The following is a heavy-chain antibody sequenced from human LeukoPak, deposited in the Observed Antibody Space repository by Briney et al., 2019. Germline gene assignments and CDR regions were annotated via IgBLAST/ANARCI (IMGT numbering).Heavy chain of an antibody. V-gene: IGHV4-59*08. Sequence: SSETPSLTCTVSGGSISGYYWSWIRQPPGKGLEWIGYIYYSGSTNYNPSLKSRVTISVDTSKNQFSLKLSSVTAADTAVYYCARHWSYYGFDYWGQGTLVTVSS. CDR1: GGSISGYY. J-gene: IGHJ4*02. D-gene: IGHD1-26*01. CDR3: ARHWSYYGFDY. CDR2: IYYSGST.